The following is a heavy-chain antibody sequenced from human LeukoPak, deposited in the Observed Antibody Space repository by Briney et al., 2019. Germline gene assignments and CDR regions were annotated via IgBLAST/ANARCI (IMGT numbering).Heavy chain of an antibody. CDR1: GFTFGAYA. Sequence: PGESLRLSCTASGFTFGAYAMMWVRQAPGKGPEWVSAIRGGGGSAFYADSVKGRFTISRDNSKYTLFLQMSSLRAEDTAVYYCARDPNGDYIGAFDMWGPGTMVTVSS. CDR2: IRGGGGSA. V-gene: IGHV3-23*01. J-gene: IGHJ3*02. CDR3: ARDPNGDYIGAFDM. D-gene: IGHD4-17*01.